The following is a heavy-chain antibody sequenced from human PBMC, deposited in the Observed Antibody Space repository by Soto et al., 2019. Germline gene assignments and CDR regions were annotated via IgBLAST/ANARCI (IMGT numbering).Heavy chain of an antibody. Sequence: GGSLRLSCEASGFTFSDCAMSWVRQAPGKVLEWVSGISGTGRSTFYADSVKDRFTISRDNSKNTVYLQMTSLRAEDTAVYYCAKGNTSGWYFFDYWGQGTLVTVSS. CDR1: GFTFSDCA. D-gene: IGHD6-19*01. V-gene: IGHV3-23*01. J-gene: IGHJ4*02. CDR2: ISGTGRST. CDR3: AKGNTSGWYFFDY.